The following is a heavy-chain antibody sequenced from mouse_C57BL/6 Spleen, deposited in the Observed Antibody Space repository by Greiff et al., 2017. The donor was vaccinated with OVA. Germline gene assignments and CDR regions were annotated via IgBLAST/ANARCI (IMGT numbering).Heavy chain of an antibody. Sequence: EVQLQQSVAELVRPGASVKLSCTASGFNIKNTYMHWVKQRPEQGLAWIGRIDPANGNTKYAPKFQGKATITADTSSNTAYLQLSSLTSEDTAIYYCARRTDWEGSLFAYWGQGTLVTVSA. CDR1: GFNIKNTY. J-gene: IGHJ3*01. CDR3: ARRTDWEGSLFAY. V-gene: IGHV14-3*01. CDR2: IDPANGNT. D-gene: IGHD4-1*01.